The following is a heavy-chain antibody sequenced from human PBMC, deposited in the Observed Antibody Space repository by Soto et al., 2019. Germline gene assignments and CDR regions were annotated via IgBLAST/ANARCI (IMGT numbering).Heavy chain of an antibody. CDR1: GDAYTCCA. CDR2: INAGNGNT. V-gene: IGHV1-3*01. D-gene: IGHD2-2*01. CDR3: ARSRIVVVPAAILDP. J-gene: IGHJ5*02. Sequence: ASVKVSCKAPGDAYTCCARRWARQDPGQRLEWMGWINAGNGNTKYSQKFQGRVTITRDTSASTACMELSSLRSEDTAVYYCARSRIVVVPAAILDPGGQGSRVTV.